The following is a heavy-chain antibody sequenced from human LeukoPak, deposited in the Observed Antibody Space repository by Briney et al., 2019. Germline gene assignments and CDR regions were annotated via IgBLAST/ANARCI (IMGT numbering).Heavy chain of an antibody. CDR1: GFTFSTYW. CDR3: ARVALGSYNWFDP. V-gene: IGHV3-7*01. Sequence: GGSLRLSCAASGFTFSTYWMYWVRQAPGKGLEWVANIKEDGTEKNYVDSVRGRFTISRDNAKNTVYLQMNSLRAEDTAVYYCARVALGSYNWFDPWGQGTLVTVSS. D-gene: IGHD3-10*01. J-gene: IGHJ5*02. CDR2: IKEDGTEK.